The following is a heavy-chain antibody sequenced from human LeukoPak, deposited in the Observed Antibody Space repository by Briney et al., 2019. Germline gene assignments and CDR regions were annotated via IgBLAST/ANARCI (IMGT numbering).Heavy chain of an antibody. CDR3: ARGFYDSSGYSSPFDY. J-gene: IGHJ4*02. CDR1: GGSVGSAGYY. CDR2: IYYIRNT. D-gene: IGHD3-22*01. V-gene: IGHV4-61*08. Sequence: SETLSLTCTVSGGSVGSAGYYWSWIRQPPGGGLEWIGYIYYIRNTNYNPSLKSRVTMSLDTSKNQFSLKLSSVTAADTAVYYCARGFYDSSGYSSPFDYWGQGTLVTVSS.